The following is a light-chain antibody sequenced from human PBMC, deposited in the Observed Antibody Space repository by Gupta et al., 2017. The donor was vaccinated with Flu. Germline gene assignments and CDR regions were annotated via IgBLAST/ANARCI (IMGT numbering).Light chain of an antibody. V-gene: IGKV1-5*03. Sequence: DVRLTQSPSTLSSSVGDRVTITCRASQNIRDWLAWYQQKPGKAPKLLIYQASHLERGVPSRFSGSGYGTEFTLTISSLQPEDFATYYCHQFNNYSTFGHGTKVEIE. CDR2: QAS. CDR1: QNIRDW. J-gene: IGKJ1*01. CDR3: HQFNNYST.